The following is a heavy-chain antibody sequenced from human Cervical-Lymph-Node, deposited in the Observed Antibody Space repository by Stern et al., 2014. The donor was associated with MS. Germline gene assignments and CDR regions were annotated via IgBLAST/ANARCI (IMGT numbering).Heavy chain of an antibody. V-gene: IGHV3-9*01. D-gene: IGHD3-22*01. CDR3: AKNRGLYHDTSFDY. Sequence: EVQLVESGGGWVQPGRSLRLSCAASGFTFDDYGMQWVRQAPGKGLEWVSGIGWNSGSIGYADSVRGRFIISRDNAKNSLYLQMNSLTTEDTAFYYCAKNRGLYHDTSFDYWGQGTLVTVSS. J-gene: IGHJ4*02. CDR2: IGWNSGSI. CDR1: GFTFDDYG.